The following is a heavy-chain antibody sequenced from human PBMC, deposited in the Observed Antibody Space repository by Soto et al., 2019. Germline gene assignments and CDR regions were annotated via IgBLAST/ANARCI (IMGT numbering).Heavy chain of an antibody. D-gene: IGHD2-2*01. CDR1: GGTFGSYA. CDR2: IIPVSGAA. V-gene: IGHV1-69*01. Sequence: QVQLVQSGAEVKKPGSSVKVSCKASGGTFGSYAFSWVRQAPGQGLEWMGGIIPVSGAAHYAQKFQGRVTIPADESRSTAYMELSSLSSQDTAVYYCATALGCRSTSCTLDYWGQGTPVIVSS. J-gene: IGHJ4*02. CDR3: ATALGCRSTSCTLDY.